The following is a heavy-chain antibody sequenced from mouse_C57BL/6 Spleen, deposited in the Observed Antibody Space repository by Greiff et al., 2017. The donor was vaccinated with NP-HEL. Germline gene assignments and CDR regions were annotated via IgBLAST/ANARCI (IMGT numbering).Heavy chain of an antibody. J-gene: IGHJ4*01. CDR2: INYDGSST. Sequence: EVQLVESEGGLVQPGSFMKLSCTASGFTFRDYYMAWVRQVPEKGLEWVANINYDGSSTYYLDSLKSRFIISRDNAKNILYLQMSSLKSEDTATYYCARVITTVVAEAMDYWGQGTSVTVSS. V-gene: IGHV5-16*01. CDR1: GFTFRDYY. D-gene: IGHD1-1*01. CDR3: ARVITTVVAEAMDY.